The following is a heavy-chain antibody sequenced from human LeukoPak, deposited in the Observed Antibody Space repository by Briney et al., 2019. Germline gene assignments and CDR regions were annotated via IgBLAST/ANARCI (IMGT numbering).Heavy chain of an antibody. CDR2: INPSGGST. CDR3: ARDRGGVYSSTIFDY. D-gene: IGHD6-13*01. V-gene: IGHV1-46*01. Sequence: ASVKVSCKASGYTFTSSYMHWVRQAPGQGLEWMGIINPSGGSTSYAQKFQGRVTMTRDMSTSTVYMELSSLRSEDTAVYYCARDRGGVYSSTIFDYWGQGTLVTVSS. CDR1: GYTFTSSY. J-gene: IGHJ4*02.